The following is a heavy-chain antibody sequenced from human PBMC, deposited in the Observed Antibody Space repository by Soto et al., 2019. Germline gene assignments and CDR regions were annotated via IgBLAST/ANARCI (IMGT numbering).Heavy chain of an antibody. V-gene: IGHV3-30-3*01. D-gene: IGHD6-19*01. J-gene: IGHJ6*02. CDR3: ARPNGYSSGWHPLPYYYYYGMDV. Sequence: PGGSLRLSSAASGFTFSSYAMHWVRQAPGKGLEWVAVISYDGSNKYYADSVKGRFTISRDNSKNTLYLQMNSLRAEDTAVYYCARPNGYSSGWHPLPYYYYYGMDVWGQGTTVTLSS. CDR2: ISYDGSNK. CDR1: GFTFSSYA.